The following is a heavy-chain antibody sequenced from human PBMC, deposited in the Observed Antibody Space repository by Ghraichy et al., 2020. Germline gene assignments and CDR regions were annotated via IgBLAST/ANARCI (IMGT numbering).Heavy chain of an antibody. D-gene: IGHD6-13*01. Sequence: GGSLRLSCAASGFTFSSYSMNWVRQAPGKGLEWVAHISSRSSNIYYADSVKGRFTIARDKAKNSLYLQMNNLRDEDTAVYYCARDGYSSYNWFDPRGQGTLVTVSS. J-gene: IGHJ5*02. CDR1: GFTFSSYS. CDR3: ARDGYSSYNWFDP. V-gene: IGHV3-48*02. CDR2: ISSRSSNI.